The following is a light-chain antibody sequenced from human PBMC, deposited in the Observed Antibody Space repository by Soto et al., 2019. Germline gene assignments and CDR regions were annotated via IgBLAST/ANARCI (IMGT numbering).Light chain of an antibody. CDR1: QSVSSNY. CDR3: QQYGSSPTT. V-gene: IGKV3-20*01. Sequence: IVFTQSPGTLSLSPGERATLSCRASQSVSSNYLTWYQQKPGQAPRLLIYGASRRATGIPDRFSGSGSGTDFTLTISRLEPEDFAVYYCQQYGSSPTTFGGGTKVDIK. J-gene: IGKJ4*01. CDR2: GAS.